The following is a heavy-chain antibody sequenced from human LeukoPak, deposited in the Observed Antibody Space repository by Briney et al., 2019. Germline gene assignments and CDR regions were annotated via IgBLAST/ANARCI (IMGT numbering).Heavy chain of an antibody. D-gene: IGHD5-18*01. J-gene: IGHJ4*02. CDR2: ISSSSSYI. CDR1: GFTFSSYE. Sequence: GGSLRLSCAASGFTFSSYEMNWVRQAPGKGLEWVSSISSSSSYIYYADSVKGRFTISRDNAKNSLYLQMNSLRAEDTAVYYCARDHVGYSYGFFDYWGQGTLVTVSS. V-gene: IGHV3-21*01. CDR3: ARDHVGYSYGFFDY.